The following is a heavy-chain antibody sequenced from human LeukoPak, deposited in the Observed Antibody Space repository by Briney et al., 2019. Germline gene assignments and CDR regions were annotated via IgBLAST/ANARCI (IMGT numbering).Heavy chain of an antibody. CDR2: ISSSGSTI. CDR1: GFTFSDYY. CDR3: ARGDYYGSGSYVDY. V-gene: IGHV3-11*01. J-gene: IGHJ4*02. Sequence: GGSLRLFCAACGFTFSDYYMSWIRQSTGEGLEWVSYISSSGSTIYYADSVKGRFTISRDNAKNSLYLQMNSLRAEDTAVYYCARGDYYGSGSYVDYWGQGTLVTVSS. D-gene: IGHD3-10*01.